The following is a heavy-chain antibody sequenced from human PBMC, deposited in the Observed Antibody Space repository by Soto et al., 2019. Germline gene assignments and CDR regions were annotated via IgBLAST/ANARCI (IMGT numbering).Heavy chain of an antibody. D-gene: IGHD6-6*01. J-gene: IGHJ6*02. V-gene: IGHV4-61*01. CDR1: GGSVSSGSYY. CDR3: ARDSLPIAARLQYYYYYYGMDV. CDR2: IYYSGST. Sequence: PSETLSLTCTVSGGSVSSGSYYWSWIRQPPGKGLEWIGYIYYSGSTNYNPSLKSRVTISVDTSKNQFSLKLSSVTAADTAVYYCARDSLPIAARLQYYYYYYGMDVWGQGTTVTVSS.